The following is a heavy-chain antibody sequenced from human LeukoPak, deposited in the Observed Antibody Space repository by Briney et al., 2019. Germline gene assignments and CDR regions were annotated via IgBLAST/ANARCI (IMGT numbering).Heavy chain of an antibody. V-gene: IGHV3-21*04. CDR2: ISSSSSYI. Sequence: GGSLRLSCAASGFTFSSYSMNWVRQAPGKGLEWVSSISSSSSYIYYADSVKGRFTISRDNAKNSLYLQMNSLRAEDTALYYCARARGYCSSTSCSFDYWGQGTLVTVSS. D-gene: IGHD2-2*01. CDR1: GFTFSSYS. CDR3: ARARGYCSSTSCSFDY. J-gene: IGHJ4*02.